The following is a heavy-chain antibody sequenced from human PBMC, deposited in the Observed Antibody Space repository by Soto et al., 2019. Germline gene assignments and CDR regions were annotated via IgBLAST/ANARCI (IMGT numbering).Heavy chain of an antibody. V-gene: IGHV1-69*13. CDR3: ARDPVYYDYVWGSYRPYSFDY. J-gene: IGHJ4*02. Sequence: GASVKVSCKASGGTFSSYAISWVRQAPGQGLEWMGGIIPIFGTANYAQKVQGRVTITADESTSTAYMELSSLRSEDTAVYYCARDPVYYDYVWGSYRPYSFDYWGQGTLVTVSS. D-gene: IGHD3-16*02. CDR1: GGTFSSYA. CDR2: IIPIFGTA.